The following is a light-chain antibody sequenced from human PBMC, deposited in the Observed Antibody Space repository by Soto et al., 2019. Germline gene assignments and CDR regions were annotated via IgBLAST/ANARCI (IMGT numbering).Light chain of an antibody. CDR1: SSDVGGYNY. J-gene: IGLJ3*02. CDR2: DVS. CDR3: CSYAGSYTWV. V-gene: IGLV2-11*01. Sequence: QSALTQPRSVSGSPGQSVTISCTGTSSDVGGYNYVSWYQQHPGKAHKLMIYDVSKRPSGVPDRFSGSKSGNTASLTISGLQAEDEADYSCCSYAGSYTWVFGGGTKLTVL.